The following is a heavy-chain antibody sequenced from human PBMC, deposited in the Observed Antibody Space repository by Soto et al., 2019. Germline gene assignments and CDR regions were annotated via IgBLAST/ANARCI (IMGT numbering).Heavy chain of an antibody. CDR3: SKGDWKDSTSSSAHCDY. CDR2: INDSGGST. V-gene: IGHV3-23*01. Sequence: EVQLLESGGGLVQPGGSLRVSCVASGFMFNNYAMRWVRQAPGKGLEWVSSINDSGGSTHYADSVKGRLTISRDNSKNTLYLQMNGLRAEDTDVYYCSKGDWKDSTSSSAHCDYWGQGTLVTVSS. D-gene: IGHD6-6*01. J-gene: IGHJ4*02. CDR1: GFMFNNYA.